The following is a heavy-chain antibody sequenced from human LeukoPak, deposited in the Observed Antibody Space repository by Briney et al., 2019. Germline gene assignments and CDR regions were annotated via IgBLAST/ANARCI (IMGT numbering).Heavy chain of an antibody. CDR2: ISYDGGNK. V-gene: IGHV3-30*03. Sequence: PGGSLRLSCAASGFTFSRYGMHWVRQASGKGLEWVALISYDGGNKYYADSVKGRFTISRDNSKNTLYLQMNSLRPEDTAVYYCARDYNWNPPDYWGQGTLVTVSS. D-gene: IGHD1-1*01. J-gene: IGHJ4*02. CDR1: GFTFSRYG. CDR3: ARDYNWNPPDY.